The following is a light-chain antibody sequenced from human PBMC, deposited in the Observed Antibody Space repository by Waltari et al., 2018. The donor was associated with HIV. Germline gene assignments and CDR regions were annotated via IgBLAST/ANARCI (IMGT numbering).Light chain of an antibody. Sequence: SNVLTQPPSVSVAPGQTARITCGENTIGIKSVHWYQQKPGQAPLLVVYVNTDRPSGIPERFSGSNSGKTATLTIRGVEAVDEAEYYCQVWDTSSEWVFGGWTKLTVL. J-gene: IGLJ3*02. CDR3: QVWDTSSEWV. CDR2: VNT. CDR1: TIGIKS. V-gene: IGLV3-21*02.